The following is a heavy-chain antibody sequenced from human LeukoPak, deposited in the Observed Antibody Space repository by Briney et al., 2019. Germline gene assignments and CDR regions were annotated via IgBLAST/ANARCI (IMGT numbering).Heavy chain of an antibody. CDR3: ARQNYCGSGSYYL. D-gene: IGHD3-10*01. Sequence: SETLSLTCTVSGGSISSSSYYWGWIRQPPGKGLEWIGSIYYSGSTYYNPSLKSRVTISVDTSKNQFSLKLSSVTAADTAVYYCARQNYCGSGSYYLWGQGTLVTVSS. V-gene: IGHV4-39*01. CDR1: GGSISSSSYY. CDR2: IYYSGST. J-gene: IGHJ4*02.